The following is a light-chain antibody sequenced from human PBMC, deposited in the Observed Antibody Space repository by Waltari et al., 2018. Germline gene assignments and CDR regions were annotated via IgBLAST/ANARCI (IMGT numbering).Light chain of an antibody. CDR3: QQSLKTPIT. CDR1: QNIRTY. Sequence: DIEMTQSPSSLSASVGDRVTMTCRASQNIRTYLNWYQQKPGKAPKVLIYGASNLQSGVPSRFSGSGSGTDFSLTISSLQPDDFATYYCQQSLKTPITFGQGTRLQIK. J-gene: IGKJ5*01. CDR2: GAS. V-gene: IGKV1-39*01.